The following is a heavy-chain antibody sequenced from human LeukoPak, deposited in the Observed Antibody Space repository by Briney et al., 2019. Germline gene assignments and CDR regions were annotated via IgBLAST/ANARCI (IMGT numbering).Heavy chain of an antibody. J-gene: IGHJ3*02. D-gene: IGHD2-15*01. CDR3: ARGRYCSADICTGGDSFDT. Sequence: SETLSLTCTVSGGSISSYYWSWIRQPAGKGLEWIGRKYARGSSNYNPPVQSRVTMSVDTSKNQFSLKLRSVTAADTAVYYCARGRYCSADICTGGDSFDTWGQGTMVSVSP. CDR1: GGSISSYY. V-gene: IGHV4-4*07. CDR2: KYARGSS.